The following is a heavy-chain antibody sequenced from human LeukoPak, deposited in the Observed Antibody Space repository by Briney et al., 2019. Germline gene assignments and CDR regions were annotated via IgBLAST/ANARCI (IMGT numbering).Heavy chain of an antibody. D-gene: IGHD3-9*01. CDR2: IYSGGST. CDR3: ARDGSPIWLDAFDI. J-gene: IGHJ3*02. CDR1: GFTVSSNY. Sequence: GGSLRLPCAASGFTVSSNYMNWVRQAPGKGLEWVSLIYSGGSTYYADSVKGRFTISRDNAKNSLYLQMDSLRAEDTAVYYCARDGSPIWLDAFDIWGQGTMVTVSS. V-gene: IGHV3-66*01.